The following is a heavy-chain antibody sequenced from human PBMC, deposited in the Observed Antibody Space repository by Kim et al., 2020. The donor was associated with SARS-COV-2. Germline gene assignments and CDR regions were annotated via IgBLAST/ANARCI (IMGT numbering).Heavy chain of an antibody. CDR3: ARGLIAAAGWFDP. CDR2: INHSGST. D-gene: IGHD6-13*01. CDR1: GGSFSGYY. V-gene: IGHV4-34*01. Sequence: SETLSLTCAVYGGSFSGYYWSWIRQPPGKGLEWIGEINHSGSTNYNPSLKSRVTISVDTSKNQFSLKLSSVTAADTAVYYCARGLIAAAGWFDPWGQGTLVTVSS. J-gene: IGHJ5*02.